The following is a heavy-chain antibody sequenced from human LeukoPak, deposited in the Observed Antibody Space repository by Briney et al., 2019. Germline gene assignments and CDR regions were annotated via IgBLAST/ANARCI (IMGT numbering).Heavy chain of an antibody. CDR3: ARGRTGTPTFGY. D-gene: IGHD1-7*01. J-gene: IGHJ4*02. Sequence: SETLSLTCVVSGGSFSGYYWSWIRQPPGKGLEWIGEINNSGSTNYNPSLKSRVTISVDTSKNQFSLKLSSVTAADTAVYYCARGRTGTPTFGYWGQGTLVTVSS. CDR1: GGSFSGYY. V-gene: IGHV4-34*01. CDR2: INNSGST.